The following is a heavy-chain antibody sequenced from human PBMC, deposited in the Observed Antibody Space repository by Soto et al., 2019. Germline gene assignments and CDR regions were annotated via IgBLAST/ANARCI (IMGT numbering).Heavy chain of an antibody. CDR2: IYNSGIT. J-gene: IGHJ5*02. CDR3: ARQYGRITIVRGVIDCFAP. CDR1: GGSIVGGGYS. D-gene: IGHD3-10*01. Sequence: SETLSLTWTVAGGSIVGGGYSCSWIRQSPGKGLEWIGHIYNSGITYYNPSLKSRVTISVDTSKNQFSLKLSSVTAADTAVYYCARQYGRITIVRGVIDCFAPWGQGTLVTVSP. V-gene: IGHV4-39*01.